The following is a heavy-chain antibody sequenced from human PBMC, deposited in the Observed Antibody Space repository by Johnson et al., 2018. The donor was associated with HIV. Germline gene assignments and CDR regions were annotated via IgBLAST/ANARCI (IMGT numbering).Heavy chain of an antibody. CDR3: AKGEGQEGWIQLQAYAFDF. J-gene: IGHJ3*01. CDR1: GFSFSDYG. CDR2: IWYDGTNR. D-gene: IGHD5-18*01. V-gene: IGHV3-33*06. Sequence: QVQLVESGGGVVQPGRSLRLSCAASGFSFSDYGIHWVRQAPGKGLEWVAVIWYDGTNRYYGDSVKGRFTISRYNSKNTVYLQMNGLRAEDTAVYHCAKGEGQEGWIQLQAYAFDFWGQGTMVTVSS.